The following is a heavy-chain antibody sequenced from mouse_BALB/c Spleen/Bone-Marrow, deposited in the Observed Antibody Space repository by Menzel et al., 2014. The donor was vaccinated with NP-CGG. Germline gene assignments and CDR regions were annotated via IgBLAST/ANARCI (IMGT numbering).Heavy chain of an antibody. CDR1: GFNIKDTY. D-gene: IGHD1-1*01. V-gene: IGHV14-3*02. CDR2: IDPANGNT. CDR3: ANYYYGYYFDS. J-gene: IGHJ2*01. Sequence: EVQRVESGAEVVKPGASVKLSCIASGFNIKDTYMHWVKQRPEQGLEGIGRIDPANGNTKYDPKFQGKATITADTSCNTACLQLSSLTSEDTAVYYCANYYYGYYFDSWGQGTPLTVSS.